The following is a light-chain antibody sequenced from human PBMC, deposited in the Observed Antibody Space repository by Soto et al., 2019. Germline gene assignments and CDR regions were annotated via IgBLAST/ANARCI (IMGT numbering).Light chain of an antibody. CDR1: QSISSW. CDR2: LAS. J-gene: IGKJ1*01. V-gene: IGKV1-5*01. CDR3: QQYNSYSKT. Sequence: DIQMTQSPSTLSASVGDRVTITCRASQSISSWLAWYQQKPGKAPKLLIYLASSLESGVPARFSGSGSGTEFTLTISSLQPDDFGTYYCQQYNSYSKTFGQGTKVDI.